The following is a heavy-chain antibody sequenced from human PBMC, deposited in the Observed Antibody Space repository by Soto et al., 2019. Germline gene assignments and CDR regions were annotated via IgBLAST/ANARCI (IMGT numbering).Heavy chain of an antibody. D-gene: IGHD6-19*01. J-gene: IGHJ1*01. CDR2: ISAYNGNT. Sequence: ASVKVSCKASGYTFTSYGIGWVRQAPGQGLEWMGWISAYNGNTNYAQKLQGRVTMTTDTSTSTAYMELRSLRSDDTAVYYCARYSGWLPKGYFQHWGQGTLVTVSS. CDR1: GYTFTSYG. V-gene: IGHV1-18*04. CDR3: ARYSGWLPKGYFQH.